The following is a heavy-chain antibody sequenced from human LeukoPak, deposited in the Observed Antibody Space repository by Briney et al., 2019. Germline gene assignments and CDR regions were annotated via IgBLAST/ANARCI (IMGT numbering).Heavy chain of an antibody. J-gene: IGHJ6*04. CDR3: ARDPNGRTNYYYYGMDV. CDR1: GYTFTSYG. Sequence: SVRVSCKASGYTFTSYGISWVRQAPGQGLEWMGWISAYNGNTNYAQKLQGRVTITTDTSPSTAYMELRSLRSDDTAVYYCARDPNGRTNYYYYGMDVWGKGTTVTVSS. V-gene: IGHV1-18*04. CDR2: ISAYNGNT. D-gene: IGHD1-7*01.